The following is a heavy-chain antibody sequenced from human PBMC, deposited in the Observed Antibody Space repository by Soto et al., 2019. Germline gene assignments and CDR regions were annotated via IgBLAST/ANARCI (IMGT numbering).Heavy chain of an antibody. J-gene: IGHJ6*02. CDR3: ARDGFGTAMVNYYYYGMDV. V-gene: IGHV1-18*01. CDR2: ISAYNGNT. D-gene: IGHD5-18*01. CDR1: GYTFTSYG. Sequence: QVQLVQSGAEVKKPGASVKVSCKASGYTFTSYGISWVRQAPGQGLEWMGWISAYNGNTNYAQKLQGRVTMTTETSTSTGYMELRSLGSDDTAVYYCARDGFGTAMVNYYYYGMDVWGQGTTVTVSS.